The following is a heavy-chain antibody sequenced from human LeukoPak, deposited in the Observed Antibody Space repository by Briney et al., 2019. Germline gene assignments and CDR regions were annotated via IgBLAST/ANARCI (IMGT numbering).Heavy chain of an antibody. CDR2: IYPDDSDT. V-gene: IGHV5-51*01. D-gene: IGHD3-10*01. CDR1: GYNFNKYW. J-gene: IGHJ5*02. Sequence: GESLKISCQGFGYNFNKYWVGWVRQLPGKGLEWMGVIYPDDSDTKYSPSFQGRVTISADKSINTVYLQWSGLQASDSAMYYCARGGVYGSGSYGRYKNWFDPWGQGTLVTVSS. CDR3: ARGGVYGSGSYGRYKNWFDP.